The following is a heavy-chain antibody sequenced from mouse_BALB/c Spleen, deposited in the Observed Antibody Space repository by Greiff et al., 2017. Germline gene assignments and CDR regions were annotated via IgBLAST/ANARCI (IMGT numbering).Heavy chain of an antibody. D-gene: IGHD2-14*01. CDR1: GFTFSSYT. CDR3: ARSGRYCDYDAMDY. Sequence: EVQLVESGGGLVQPGGSLKLSCAASGFTFSSYTMPWVRQTPEKRLEWVAYISSGGGNIYYPDSVKGRFTISRDNAKNNLYLQMSSMRSEDTALYYSARSGRYCDYDAMDYWGQGTSVTVSS. V-gene: IGHV5-9*03. J-gene: IGHJ4*01. CDR2: ISSGGGNI.